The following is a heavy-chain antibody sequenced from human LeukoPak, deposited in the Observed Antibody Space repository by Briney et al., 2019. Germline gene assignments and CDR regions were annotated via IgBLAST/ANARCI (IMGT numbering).Heavy chain of an antibody. CDR2: ISGSSSYI. J-gene: IGHJ4*02. CDR3: AKGASSSWYPDYFDY. Sequence: GGSLRLSCAASGFTFSSYSMNWVRQAPGKGLEWVSSISGSSSYIYYADSVKGRFTISRDNSKNTLYLQMNSLRAEDTAVYYCAKGASSSWYPDYFDYWGQGTLVTVSS. CDR1: GFTFSSYS. V-gene: IGHV3-21*01. D-gene: IGHD6-13*01.